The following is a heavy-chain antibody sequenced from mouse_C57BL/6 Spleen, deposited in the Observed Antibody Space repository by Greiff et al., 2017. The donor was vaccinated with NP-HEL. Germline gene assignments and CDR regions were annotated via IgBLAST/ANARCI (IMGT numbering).Heavy chain of an antibody. J-gene: IGHJ4*01. CDR1: GFTFSDYG. Sequence: EVKLQESGGGLVQPGGSLKLSCAASGFTFSDYGMAWVRQAPRKGPEWVAFISNLAYSIYYADTVTGRFTISRENAKNTLYLEMSSLRSEDTAMYYCARRYDGSYAMDYWGQGTSVTVSS. CDR2: ISNLAYSI. CDR3: ARRYDGSYAMDY. V-gene: IGHV5-15*01. D-gene: IGHD2-3*01.